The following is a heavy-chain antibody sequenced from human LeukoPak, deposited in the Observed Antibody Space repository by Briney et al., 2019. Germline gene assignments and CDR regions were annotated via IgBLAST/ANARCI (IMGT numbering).Heavy chain of an antibody. Sequence: ASVKVSCKASGYTFTGYYMHWVRQAPGQGLEWMGWINPNSGDTSYAQKFQGRVTMTRDTSITTAYMELSSLISDDTAVFYCARGMNTVTTGGYWGQGTLVTVSS. J-gene: IGHJ4*02. CDR2: INPNSGDT. V-gene: IGHV1-2*02. CDR1: GYTFTGYY. D-gene: IGHD1-14*01. CDR3: ARGMNTVTTGGY.